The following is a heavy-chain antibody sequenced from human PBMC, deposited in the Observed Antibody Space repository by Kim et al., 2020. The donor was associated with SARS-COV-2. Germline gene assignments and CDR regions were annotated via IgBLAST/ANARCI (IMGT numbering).Heavy chain of an antibody. D-gene: IGHD2-21*02. V-gene: IGHV6-1*01. CDR1: GDSVSSNSAA. J-gene: IGHJ6*02. CDR2: TYYRSKWYN. Sequence: SQTLSLTCAISGDSVSSNSAAWNWIRQSPSRGLEWLGRTYYRSKWYNDYAVSVKSRITINPDTSKNQFSLQLNSVTPEETAVYYCARGAYCGGDCYPVGYYYGMDVWGQGTTVTVSS. CDR3: ARGAYCGGDCYPVGYYYGMDV.